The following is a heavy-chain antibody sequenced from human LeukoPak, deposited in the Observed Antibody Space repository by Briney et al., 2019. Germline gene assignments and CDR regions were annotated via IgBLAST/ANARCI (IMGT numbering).Heavy chain of an antibody. CDR1: GFTFSSYS. D-gene: IGHD3-3*01. J-gene: IGHJ4*02. Sequence: GGSLRLSCAASGFTFSSYSMNWVRQAPGKGLEWVSSISSSSSYIYYADSVKGRFTISRDNAKNSLYLQMNSLRAEDTAVYYCARDSFWSGYSTGIDYWGQGTLVTVSS. V-gene: IGHV3-21*01. CDR2: ISSSSSYI. CDR3: ARDSFWSGYSTGIDY.